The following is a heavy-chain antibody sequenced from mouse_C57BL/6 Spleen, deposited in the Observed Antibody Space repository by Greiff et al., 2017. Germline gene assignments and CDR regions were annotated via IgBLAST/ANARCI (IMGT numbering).Heavy chain of an antibody. Sequence: DVKLVESGGGLVKPGGSLKLSCAASGFTFSDYGMHWVRQAPEKGLEWVAYISSGSSTIYYADTVKGRFTISRDNAKNTLFLQMTSLRSEDTAMYYCARGYGHYAMDYWGQGTSVTVSS. J-gene: IGHJ4*01. CDR2: ISSGSSTI. CDR3: ARGYGHYAMDY. CDR1: GFTFSDYG. V-gene: IGHV5-17*01. D-gene: IGHD1-2*01.